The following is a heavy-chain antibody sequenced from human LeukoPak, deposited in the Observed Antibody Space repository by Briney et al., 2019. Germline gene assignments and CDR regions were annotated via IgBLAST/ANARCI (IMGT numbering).Heavy chain of an antibody. Sequence: PSETLSLTCAVYGGSFSGYYWSWIRQPPGKGLEWIGYIYYSGSPYSNPSPKSRLTISVDTSKNQFSLKLSSVTAADTAVYYCARVLVDCSGGSCYYFDYWGQGTLVTVSS. CDR2: IYYSGSP. V-gene: IGHV4-34*01. J-gene: IGHJ4*02. CDR1: GGSFSGYY. D-gene: IGHD2-15*01. CDR3: ARVLVDCSGGSCYYFDY.